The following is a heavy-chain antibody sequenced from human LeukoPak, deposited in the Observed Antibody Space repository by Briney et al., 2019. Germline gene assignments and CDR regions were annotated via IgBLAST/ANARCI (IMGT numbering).Heavy chain of an antibody. Sequence: PSETLSLTCTVSGGSISNYYWSWIRQSPGKGLEWIGYSYDGGSTNYNPPLKSRVTFSFDTAKNQFSLELNAVTAADTAVYYCARDEKFCRGGTCYMDAFDLWGQGTVVIVSS. V-gene: IGHV4-59*01. CDR1: GGSISNYY. J-gene: IGHJ3*01. CDR2: SYDGGST. CDR3: ARDEKFCRGGTCYMDAFDL. D-gene: IGHD2-15*01.